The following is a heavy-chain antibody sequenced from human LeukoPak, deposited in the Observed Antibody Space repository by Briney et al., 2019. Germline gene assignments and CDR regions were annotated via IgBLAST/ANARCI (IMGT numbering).Heavy chain of an antibody. CDR2: ISSSSSYI. V-gene: IGHV3-21*01. CDR3: ARELGGNDY. D-gene: IGHD4-23*01. Sequence: GGSLRLSCAASGFTVSRNYMNWVRRAPGKGLEWVSSISSSSSYIYYADSVKGRFTISRDNAKNSLYLQMNSLRAEDTAVYYCARELGGNDYWGQGTLVTVSS. J-gene: IGHJ4*02. CDR1: GFTVSRNY.